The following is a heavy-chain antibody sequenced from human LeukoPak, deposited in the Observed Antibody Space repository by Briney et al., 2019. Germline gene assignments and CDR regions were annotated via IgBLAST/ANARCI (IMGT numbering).Heavy chain of an antibody. Sequence: GGSLRLSCSASGFIFSPYAMHWVRQAPGKGLEYVSSISSEGKTTYYADSVKGRFTVSRDNSKNTLYLQMSSLRPEDTAVYYCVKDRWVDHWGQGTLVTVSS. CDR1: GFIFSPYA. V-gene: IGHV3-64D*06. CDR3: VKDRWVDH. J-gene: IGHJ4*02. CDR2: ISSEGKTT. D-gene: IGHD6-13*01.